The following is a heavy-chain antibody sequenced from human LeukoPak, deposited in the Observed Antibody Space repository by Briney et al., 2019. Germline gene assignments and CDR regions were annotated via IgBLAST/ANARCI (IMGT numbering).Heavy chain of an antibody. J-gene: IGHJ4*02. Sequence: GGSLRLSWAASGFTFSSYSMNWVRQAPGKGLEWVSSISSSSSYIYYADSVKGRFTISRNNAKNSLYLQMNSLRAEDTAVYYCARGGEQLALDYWGQGTLVTVSS. CDR2: ISSSSSYI. CDR3: ARGGEQLALDY. V-gene: IGHV3-21*01. D-gene: IGHD6-6*01. CDR1: GFTFSSYS.